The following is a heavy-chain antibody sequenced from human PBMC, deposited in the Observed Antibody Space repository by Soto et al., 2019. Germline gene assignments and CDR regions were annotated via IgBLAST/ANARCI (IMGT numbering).Heavy chain of an antibody. V-gene: IGHV1-46*01. D-gene: IGHD2-2*01. CDR1: GYTFTSYY. J-gene: IGHJ6*02. CDR3: ARGAVLVPAANLYYYGMDV. Sequence: GASVKVSCKASGYTFTSYYMHWVRQAPGQGLEWMGIINPSGGSTSYAQKFQGRVTMTRDTSTSTVYMELSSLRSEDTAVYYCARGAVLVPAANLYYYGMDVWGQGTTVTVSS. CDR2: INPSGGST.